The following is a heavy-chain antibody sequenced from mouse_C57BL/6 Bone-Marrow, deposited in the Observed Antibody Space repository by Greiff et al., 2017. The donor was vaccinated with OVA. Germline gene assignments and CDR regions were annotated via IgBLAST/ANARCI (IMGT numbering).Heavy chain of an antibody. J-gene: IGHJ1*03. CDR3: ARDTTVVAWYFDD. Sequence: QVQLQPPGTELVKPGASVKMSRTVSCYPFHSYWLTRVKQRPGQGPEWIGDIYPGSCSTNHNAKFKSKATLSVDTSSCTAYMQLGSLTSEDSAVDYCARDTTVVAWYFDDWGTGTTVTVSS. CDR2: IYPGSCST. D-gene: IGHD1-1*01. V-gene: IGHV1-55*01. CDR1: CYPFHSYW.